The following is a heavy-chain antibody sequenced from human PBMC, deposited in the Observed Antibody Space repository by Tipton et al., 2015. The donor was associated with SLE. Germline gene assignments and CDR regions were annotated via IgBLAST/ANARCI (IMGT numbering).Heavy chain of an antibody. CDR3: ARRTSGYAPDY. CDR1: GGSITSSGFY. J-gene: IGHJ4*02. D-gene: IGHD5-12*01. V-gene: IGHV4-39*07. CDR2: IDYSGRT. Sequence: LRLSCTVSGGSITSSGFYWGWFRQPPGKGLEWIGSIDYSGRTYYTPSLKSQLTISVDTSENQSSLKLKSVTAADTAFYYCARRTSGYAPDYWGQGTLVTVSS.